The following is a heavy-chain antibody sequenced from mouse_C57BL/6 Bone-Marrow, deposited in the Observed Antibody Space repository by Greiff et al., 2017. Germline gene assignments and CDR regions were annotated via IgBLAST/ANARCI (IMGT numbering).Heavy chain of an antibody. Sequence: QVQLQQPGAELVKPGASVKLSCKASGYTFTSYWMHWVKQRPGQGLEWIGLIHPNSGSTNYNEKFKGKATLTVDKSSSTAYMQLSSLTSEDSAVYYCARGLLRCWFADWGQGTRVTVSA. V-gene: IGHV1-64*01. CDR1: GYTFTSYW. J-gene: IGHJ3*01. CDR2: IHPNSGST. D-gene: IGHD1-1*01. CDR3: ARGLLRCWFAD.